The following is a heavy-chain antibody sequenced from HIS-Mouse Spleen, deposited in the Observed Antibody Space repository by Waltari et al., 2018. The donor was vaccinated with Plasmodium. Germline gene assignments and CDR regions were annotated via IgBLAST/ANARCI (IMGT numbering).Heavy chain of an antibody. D-gene: IGHD2-15*01. Sequence: QVQLVESGGGVVQPGRSLRLSCAASGFTFNSYAMHWVRQAPGKGLEGVAVRSYDGSNKYYADSVKGRFTISRDNSKNTLYLQMNSLRAEDTAVYYCARDRRLAFDYWGQGTLVTVSS. CDR3: ARDRRLAFDY. CDR2: RSYDGSNK. CDR1: GFTFNSYA. J-gene: IGHJ4*02. V-gene: IGHV3-30-3*01.